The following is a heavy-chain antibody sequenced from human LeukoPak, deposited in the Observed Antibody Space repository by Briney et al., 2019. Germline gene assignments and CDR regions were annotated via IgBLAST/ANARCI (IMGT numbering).Heavy chain of an antibody. J-gene: IGHJ4*02. CDR2: IKEDGSEK. D-gene: IGHD5-18*01. Sequence: GGSLRLSCAVSGFTLSNYWMTWVRQAPGKGLEWVANIKEDGSEKNYVDSVKGRFTISRDNAKNSLYLQMTSLRAEDTALYYCARDRSRLYSYGYGEDCWGQGTLATVSS. V-gene: IGHV3-7*01. CDR3: ARDRSRLYSYGYGEDC. CDR1: GFTLSNYW.